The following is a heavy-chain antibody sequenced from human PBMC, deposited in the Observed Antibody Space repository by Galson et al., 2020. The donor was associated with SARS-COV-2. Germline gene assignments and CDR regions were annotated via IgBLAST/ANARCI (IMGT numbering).Heavy chain of an antibody. CDR2: IDKTSTYI. D-gene: IGHD1-7*01. V-gene: IGHV3-21*01. Sequence: GESLKISCAASGFTFSNYTMNWIRQAPGEGLKWVSSIDKTSTYIYYADSVKGRFTISRDNSRSSLFLQMNSLRAEDTAVYFCAKSACGLGTTTSSACLDHWGQGVLITVSS. CDR1: GFTFSNYT. J-gene: IGHJ4*02. CDR3: AKSACGLGTTTSSACLDH.